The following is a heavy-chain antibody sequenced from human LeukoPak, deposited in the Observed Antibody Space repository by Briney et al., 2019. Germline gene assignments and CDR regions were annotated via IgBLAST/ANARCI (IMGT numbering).Heavy chain of an antibody. CDR3: ARDIVLLQDARGYGC. J-gene: IGHJ4*02. CDR1: GYTLTELS. Sequence: ASVKVSCKVSGYTLTELSMHWARQAPGQGLEWMGWIHPKSGGTNRAQRFQGRVTLTRDTSISTAYMELSNLRSDDTAVYYCARDIVLLQDARGYGCWGQGTLVTVSS. V-gene: IGHV1-2*02. D-gene: IGHD2-21*01. CDR2: IHPKSGGT.